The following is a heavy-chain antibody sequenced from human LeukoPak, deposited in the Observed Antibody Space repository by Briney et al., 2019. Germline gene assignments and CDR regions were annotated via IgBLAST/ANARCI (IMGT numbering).Heavy chain of an antibody. Sequence: GASVKVSCKVSGYTLTELSMHWVRQAPGKGLEWMGGFDPEDGETIYGQKFQGRVTMTEDTSTDTAYMGLSRLRSDDTAVYYCARNKLVGATHTYDAFDIWGQGTMVTVSS. D-gene: IGHD1-26*01. CDR1: GYTLTELS. V-gene: IGHV1-24*01. CDR2: FDPEDGET. J-gene: IGHJ3*02. CDR3: ARNKLVGATHTYDAFDI.